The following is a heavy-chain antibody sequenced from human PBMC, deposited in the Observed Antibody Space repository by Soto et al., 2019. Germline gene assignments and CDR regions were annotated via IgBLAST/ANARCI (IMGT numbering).Heavy chain of an antibody. J-gene: IGHJ4*02. CDR3: AGHGGYSY. V-gene: IGHV3-23*01. Sequence: HPGGSLRLSCAATGFTLRTNGMSWFRQAPGKGLEWVSSILGSGGDTYYADSLKGRFTISRDNSKNTLYLQLNSLGAEDTALYYCAGHGGYSYLGQGTLVTSPQ. CDR2: ILGSGGDT. CDR1: GFTLRTNG. D-gene: IGHD2-15*01.